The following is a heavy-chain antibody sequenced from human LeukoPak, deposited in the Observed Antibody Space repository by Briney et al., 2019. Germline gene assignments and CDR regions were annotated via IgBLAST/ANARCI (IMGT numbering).Heavy chain of an antibody. CDR3: ARKRRYLTLGY. D-gene: IGHD3-9*01. J-gene: IGHJ4*02. CDR2: INHSGST. V-gene: IGHV4-34*01. CDR1: GGSFSGYY. Sequence: PSETLSLTCAVYGGSFSGYYWSWIRQPPGKGLEWIGEINHSGSTNYNPSLKSRVTISVDTSKNQFSLKLSSVTAADTAVYYCARKRRYLTLGYWGQGTLVTVSS.